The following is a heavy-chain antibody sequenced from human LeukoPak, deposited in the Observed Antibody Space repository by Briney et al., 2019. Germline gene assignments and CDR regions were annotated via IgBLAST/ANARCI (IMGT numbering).Heavy chain of an antibody. V-gene: IGHV3-74*01. CDR2: INPDGSGT. Sequence: GGSLRLSCAASGFTFSSNWMHWVRQGPGKGLVWVSRINPDGSGTSHADSVKGRFTISRDNAKNTLYLQMNSLRAEDSAVYYCAKGPLIEVAGTTWDYWGQGTLVTVSS. J-gene: IGHJ4*02. CDR1: GFTFSSNW. CDR3: AKGPLIEVAGTTWDY. D-gene: IGHD6-19*01.